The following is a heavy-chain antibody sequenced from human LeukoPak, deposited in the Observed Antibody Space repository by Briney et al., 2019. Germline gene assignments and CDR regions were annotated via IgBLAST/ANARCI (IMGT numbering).Heavy chain of an antibody. D-gene: IGHD3-10*01. CDR1: GYTFTGYY. Sequence: GASVKVSCKASGYTFTGYYMHWVRQAPGQGLEWMGWINPNSGGTNYAQKFQGWVTMTRDTSISTAYMELSRLRSDDTAVYYCARGAGAEFGEPIDYWGQGTLVTVSS. CDR3: ARGAGAEFGEPIDY. V-gene: IGHV1-2*04. J-gene: IGHJ4*02. CDR2: INPNSGGT.